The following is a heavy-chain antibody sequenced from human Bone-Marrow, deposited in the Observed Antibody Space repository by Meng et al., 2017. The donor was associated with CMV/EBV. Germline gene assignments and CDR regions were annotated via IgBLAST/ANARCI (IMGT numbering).Heavy chain of an antibody. J-gene: IGHJ4*02. Sequence: SETLSLTCTVSGYSISSGYYWGWIRQPPGKGLEWIGSIYHSGSTYYNPSLKSRVTISVDTSKKQFSLKLSSVTAADTAVYYCARHPGRDGYNSRGWGQGTLVTVSS. CDR1: GYSISSGYY. D-gene: IGHD5-24*01. CDR3: ARHPGRDGYNSRG. V-gene: IGHV4-38-2*02. CDR2: IYHSGST.